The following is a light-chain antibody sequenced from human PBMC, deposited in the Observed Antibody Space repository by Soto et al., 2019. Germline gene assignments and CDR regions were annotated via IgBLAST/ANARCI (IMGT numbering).Light chain of an antibody. CDR2: DVN. J-gene: IGLJ3*02. Sequence: QSALTHPRSVSGSPGQSVTISCTGTSSDVGGYNYVSWYQQHPGKVPKLMIFDVNKRPSGVPDRFSGSKSGNTASLTISGLQAEDEADYHCCSYAGSNILMFGGGTKLTVL. V-gene: IGLV2-11*01. CDR3: CSYAGSNILM. CDR1: SSDVGGYNY.